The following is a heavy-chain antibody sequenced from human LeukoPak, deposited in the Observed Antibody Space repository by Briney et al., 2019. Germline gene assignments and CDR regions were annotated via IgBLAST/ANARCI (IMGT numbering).Heavy chain of an antibody. V-gene: IGHV3-48*01. CDR3: AREMSPGAPDFDY. D-gene: IGHD3-10*01. J-gene: IGHJ4*02. CDR2: IDARSGIT. Sequence: GGSLRLSCATSGFTFTIFGINWLRQAPGKGPEWVSYIDARSGITYYADSVQGRFTISRDNAKESVFLQMNRLRVDDTAVYYCAREMSPGAPDFDYWGQGTLVTVSS. CDR1: GFTFTIFG.